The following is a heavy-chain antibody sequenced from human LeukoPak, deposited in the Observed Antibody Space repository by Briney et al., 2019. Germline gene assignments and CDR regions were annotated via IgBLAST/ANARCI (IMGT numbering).Heavy chain of an antibody. CDR3: ARAQNEGYCRGGSCDAWFDP. D-gene: IGHD2-15*01. V-gene: IGHV4-59*01. CDR1: GGSISSYY. J-gene: IGHJ5*02. Sequence: KPSETLSLTCTVSGGSISSYYWSWIRQPPGKGLEWIGYIYYSGSTNYNPSLKSRVTISVDTSKNQFSLKLSSVTAADTAVYYCARAQNEGYCRGGSCDAWFDPWGQGTLVTVSS. CDR2: IYYSGST.